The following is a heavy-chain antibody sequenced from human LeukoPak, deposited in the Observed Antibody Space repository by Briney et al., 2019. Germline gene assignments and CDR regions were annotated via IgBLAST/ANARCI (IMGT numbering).Heavy chain of an antibody. D-gene: IGHD6-19*01. Sequence: ASVKVSCNPSGYTFIGYYIHWVRQAPGQGLEWMGWINPNSGVTNYAQKFQGRVTMTRDTSISTTYMDLSRLRSDDTAVYYCARQAVAGSPRADFDYWGQGTLVTVSS. V-gene: IGHV1-2*02. CDR1: GYTFIGYY. J-gene: IGHJ4*02. CDR3: ARQAVAGSPRADFDY. CDR2: INPNSGVT.